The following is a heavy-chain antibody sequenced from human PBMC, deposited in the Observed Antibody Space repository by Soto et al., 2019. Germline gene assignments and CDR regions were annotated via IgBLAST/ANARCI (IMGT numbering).Heavy chain of an antibody. V-gene: IGHV4-34*01. J-gene: IGHJ6*02. D-gene: IGHD3-3*01. CDR2: INHSGST. CDR3: VGFWSGYAYYYYGMDV. Sequence: SETLSLTCAVYGGSFSGYYWSWIRQPPGKGLEWIGEINHSGSTNYNPSLKSRVTISVDTSKNQFSLKLSSVTAADTAVYYCVGFWSGYAYYYYGMDVWGQGTTVTVSS. CDR1: GGSFSGYY.